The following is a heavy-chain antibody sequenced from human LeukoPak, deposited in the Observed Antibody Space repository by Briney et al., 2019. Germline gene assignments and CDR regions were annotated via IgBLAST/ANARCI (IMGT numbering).Heavy chain of an antibody. J-gene: IGHJ4*02. V-gene: IGHV3-7*01. CDR1: GFTFSSYW. CDR2: IKQDGSEK. D-gene: IGHD6-19*01. Sequence: GGSLKLSCAASGFTFSSYWMSWVRQAPGKGLEWVANIKQDGSEKYYVDSVKGRFTISRDNAKNSLYLQMNSLRAEDTAVYYCARAAGYSSGWYGGNYFDYWGQGTLVTVSS. CDR3: ARAAGYSSGWYGGNYFDY.